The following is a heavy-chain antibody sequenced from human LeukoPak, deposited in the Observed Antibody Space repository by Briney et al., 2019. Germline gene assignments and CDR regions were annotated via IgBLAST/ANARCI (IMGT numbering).Heavy chain of an antibody. CDR1: GGSISSYY. CDR3: ARRRFGEFHDY. CDR2: IYYSGST. Sequence: PSETLSLTCTVSGGSISSYYWSWIRQPPGKGLEWIGYIYYSGSTNYNPSLKSRVTISVVTSKNQFSLKLGSVTAADTAVYYCARRRFGEFHDYWGQGTLVTVSS. J-gene: IGHJ4*02. V-gene: IGHV4-59*01. D-gene: IGHD3-10*01.